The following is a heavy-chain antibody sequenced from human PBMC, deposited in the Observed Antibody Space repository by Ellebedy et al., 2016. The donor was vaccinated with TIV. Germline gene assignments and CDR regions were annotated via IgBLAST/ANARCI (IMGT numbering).Heavy chain of an antibody. CDR2: ISGSGSHT. CDR3: ARDSVVSWGEGDH. V-gene: IGHV3-21*01. J-gene: IGHJ4*02. D-gene: IGHD3-16*01. Sequence: GGSLRLSXAGSGFTFSVYSMNWVRQAPGKGLEWVSSISGSGSHTFYPDSLRGRFTISRDNAKSSLYLQMNSLRAEDTAVYYCARDSVVSWGEGDHWGQGTLVSVSS. CDR1: GFTFSVYS.